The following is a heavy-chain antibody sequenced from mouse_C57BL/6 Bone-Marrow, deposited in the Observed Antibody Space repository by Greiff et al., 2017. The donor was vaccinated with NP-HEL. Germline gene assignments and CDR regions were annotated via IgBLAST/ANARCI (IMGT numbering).Heavy chain of an antibody. V-gene: IGHV7-1*01. D-gene: IGHD2-13*01. Sequence: EVQVVESGGGLVQSGRSLRLSCATSGFTFSDFYMEWVRQAPGKGLEWIAASSNKANDYTTEDSVSVKGRFIVSSDTSYSILYLQMNALRAEDTVIYYCSRDAIRGLAWFAYWGQGTLVTVSA. CDR2: SSNKANDYTT. CDR3: SRDAIRGLAWFAY. CDR1: GFTFSDFY. J-gene: IGHJ3*01.